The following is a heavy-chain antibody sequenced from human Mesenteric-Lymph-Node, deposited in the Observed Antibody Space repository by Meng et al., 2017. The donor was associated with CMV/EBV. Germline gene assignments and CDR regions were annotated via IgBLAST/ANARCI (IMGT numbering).Heavy chain of an antibody. J-gene: IGHJ4*02. CDR2: IYPGDSDT. V-gene: IGHV5-51*01. D-gene: IGHD4-17*01. CDR1: GYIFSTHW. Sequence: GESLKISCPISGYIFSTHWIAWVRQMPGKGLDYMGIIYPGDSDTRYAPSFQGQVTISADKSINTAYLQWSSLKASDTAMYYCARQSDYGDFDYWGQGTLVTVSS. CDR3: ARQSDYGDFDY.